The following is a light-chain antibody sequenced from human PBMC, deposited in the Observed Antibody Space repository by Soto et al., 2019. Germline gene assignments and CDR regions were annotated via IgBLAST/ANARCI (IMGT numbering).Light chain of an antibody. CDR1: QDIRND. V-gene: IGKV1-6*01. CDR3: LQDYNYPRT. Sequence: AIQVTQSPSSLSASVGDRVTITCRASQDIRNDLGWYQHKPGKAPKLLIFDASSLESGVPSRFSGSGSGTDFTLTIDSLQPEDSATYYCLQDYNYPRTFGQGTNVEIK. J-gene: IGKJ1*01. CDR2: DAS.